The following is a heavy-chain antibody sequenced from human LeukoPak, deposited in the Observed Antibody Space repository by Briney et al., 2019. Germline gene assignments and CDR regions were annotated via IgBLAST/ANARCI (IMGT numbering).Heavy chain of an antibody. J-gene: IGHJ4*02. CDR2: ILYSGRT. D-gene: IGHD4/OR15-4a*01. V-gene: IGHV4-59*12. CDR3: ATVDATIGRDS. Sequence: PSETLSLTCSVSGGSITSYSWTWIRQPPGKGLEWIGYILYSGRTDYNPSLKTRVTISVDTSKNQVALKPSSVTAADTAVYYCATVDATIGRDSWGQGTLVTVCS. CDR1: GGSITSYS.